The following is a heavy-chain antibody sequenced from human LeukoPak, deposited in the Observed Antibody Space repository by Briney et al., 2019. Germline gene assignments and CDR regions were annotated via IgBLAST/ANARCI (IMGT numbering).Heavy chain of an antibody. CDR2: IYPGDSDT. V-gene: IGHV5-51*01. Sequence: GESLKISCQGSGYSFTSYWIGWVRQMPGKGLEWMGIIYPGDSDTRYSPSFQGQVTISADKSISTAYLPWSSLKASDTAMYYCARHGAAGPYYYYYGMDVWGQGTTVTVSS. J-gene: IGHJ6*02. CDR3: ARHGAAGPYYYYYGMDV. CDR1: GYSFTSYW. D-gene: IGHD6-13*01.